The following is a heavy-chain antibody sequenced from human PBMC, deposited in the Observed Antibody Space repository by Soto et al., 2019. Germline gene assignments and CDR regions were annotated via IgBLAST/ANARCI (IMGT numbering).Heavy chain of an antibody. CDR2: ISGSGGTT. V-gene: IGHV3-23*01. Sequence: GGSLRLSCAASGFTFSIYAMSWFRQAPGKGLEWVSAISGSGGTTYYADSVKGRFTISRDNSKNTLYLQMNSLRAEDTAVYYCAKVSSSWYAGFFDLWGQGTLVTVSS. D-gene: IGHD6-13*01. J-gene: IGHJ4*02. CDR3: AKVSSSWYAGFFDL. CDR1: GFTFSIYA.